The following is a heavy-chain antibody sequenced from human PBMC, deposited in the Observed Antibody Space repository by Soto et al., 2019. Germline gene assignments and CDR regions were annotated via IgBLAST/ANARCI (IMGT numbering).Heavy chain of an antibody. CDR3: VRERVTGTST. CDR1: GVTMASSNW. V-gene: IGHV4-4*02. D-gene: IGHD1-7*01. J-gene: IGHJ4*02. Sequence: QVELQESGPGVVKPAGTLSLTCSVTGVTMASSNWWSWVRQAPGGGLAWIGEIFHNGTTNYSPSLKSRVTISVDKSKNQFSLNVKSVTAADTAVYYCVRERVTGTSTWGPGTLVTVSS. CDR2: IFHNGTT.